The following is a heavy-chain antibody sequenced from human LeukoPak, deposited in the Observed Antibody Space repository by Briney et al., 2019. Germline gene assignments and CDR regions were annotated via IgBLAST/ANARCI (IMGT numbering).Heavy chain of an antibody. Sequence: SETLSLTCTVSGGSISSYYWSWNRQPPGKGLEWIGYIYYSGSTNYNPSLKSRVTISVDTSKNQFSLKLSSVTAADTAVYYCARHVFVYDILTGYSISGPFDYWGQGTLVTVSS. D-gene: IGHD3-9*01. J-gene: IGHJ4*02. CDR1: GGSISSYY. CDR2: IYYSGST. CDR3: ARHVFVYDILTGYSISGPFDY. V-gene: IGHV4-59*08.